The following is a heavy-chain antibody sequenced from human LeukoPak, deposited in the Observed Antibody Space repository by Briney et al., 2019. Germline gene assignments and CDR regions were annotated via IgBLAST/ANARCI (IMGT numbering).Heavy chain of an antibody. CDR1: GFTFTSSA. Sequence: SVKVSCKASGFTFTSSAVQWVRQARGQRLEWIGWIVVRSGNTNYAQKFQEKVTITRDMSTSTAYMELSSLRSEDTAVYYCAAGHLDSYCSSTSCYGTFDYWGQGTLVTVSS. CDR3: AAGHLDSYCSSTSCYGTFDY. CDR2: IVVRSGNT. J-gene: IGHJ4*02. D-gene: IGHD2-2*01. V-gene: IGHV1-58*01.